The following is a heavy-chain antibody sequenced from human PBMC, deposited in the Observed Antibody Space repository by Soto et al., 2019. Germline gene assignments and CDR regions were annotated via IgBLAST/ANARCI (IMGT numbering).Heavy chain of an antibody. J-gene: IGHJ6*02. Sequence: QVQLVQSGAEVKKPGSSVKVSCKTSGDTFSNYAISWVRQAPGQGLEWMGGIIPIFGTTNYAQKFQGRVTITADESTSTAYMELSSLRSEDTAVYYCAREGGLGRSGWGIFYYSGMAVWGQGTTVTVSS. CDR3: AREGGLGRSGWGIFYYSGMAV. D-gene: IGHD6-19*01. CDR2: IIPIFGTT. V-gene: IGHV1-69*01. CDR1: GDTFSNYA.